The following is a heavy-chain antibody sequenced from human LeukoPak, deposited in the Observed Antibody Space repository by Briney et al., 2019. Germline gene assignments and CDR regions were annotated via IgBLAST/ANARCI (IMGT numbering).Heavy chain of an antibody. D-gene: IGHD5-24*01. CDR2: IIPIFGIA. J-gene: IGHJ4*02. CDR1: GGTFSSYA. V-gene: IGHV1-69*13. CDR3: ARDLGDGYNSRDY. Sequence: SVKVSCKASGGTFSSYAISWVRQAPGQGLEWMGGIIPIFGIANYAQKFQGRVTITADESTSTAYMELSSLRSEGTAVYYCARDLGDGYNSRDYWGQGTLVTVSS.